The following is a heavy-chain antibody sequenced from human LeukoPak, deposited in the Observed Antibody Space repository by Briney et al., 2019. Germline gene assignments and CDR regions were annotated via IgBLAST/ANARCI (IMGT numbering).Heavy chain of an antibody. CDR2: IIPIFGTP. J-gene: IGHJ6*03. Sequence: NVSRKASGGTLCNYVISWVRPAPGQGVEWMGGIIPIFGTPNYAQKCQGRVTINADKSTSTVYIELSSLRSEDTAVYYCARTRFPYYRLSVADYYHMDVWGKGTTVTVSS. V-gene: IGHV1-69*06. CDR3: ARTRFPYYRLSVADYYHMDV. CDR1: GGTLCNYV. D-gene: IGHD3-10*01.